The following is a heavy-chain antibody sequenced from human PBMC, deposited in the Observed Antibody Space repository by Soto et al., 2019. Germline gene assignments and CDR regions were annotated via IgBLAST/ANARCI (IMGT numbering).Heavy chain of an antibody. CDR1: GYTFTSYA. J-gene: IGHJ4*02. CDR3: TRSDYYVSGSYPIDY. D-gene: IGHD3-10*01. V-gene: IGHV1-3*01. Sequence: GASVKVSCKASGYTFTSYAMHWVRQAPGRRLEWMGWINAGNGNTKYSQKFQGRVTITRDTSASTAYMELSSLRSEDTAVYYCTRSDYYVSGSYPIDYWGQGTLVTVSS. CDR2: INAGNGNT.